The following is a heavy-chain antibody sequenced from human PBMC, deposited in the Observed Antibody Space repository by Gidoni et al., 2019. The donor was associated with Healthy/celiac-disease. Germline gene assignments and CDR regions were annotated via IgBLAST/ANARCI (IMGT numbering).Heavy chain of an antibody. CDR1: GFTFSSYG. D-gene: IGHD1-1*01. V-gene: IGHV3-33*01. J-gene: IGHJ6*02. CDR2: IWYDGSNK. Sequence: QVQLVESGGGVVQPGRSLRLSCAASGFTFSSYGMHWVRQAPGKGLEWVAVIWYDGSNKYYADSVKGRFTISRDNSKNTLYLQMNSLRAEDTAVYYCASFLQKGVRSYYYYYGMDVWGQGTTVTVSS. CDR3: ASFLQKGVRSYYYYYGMDV.